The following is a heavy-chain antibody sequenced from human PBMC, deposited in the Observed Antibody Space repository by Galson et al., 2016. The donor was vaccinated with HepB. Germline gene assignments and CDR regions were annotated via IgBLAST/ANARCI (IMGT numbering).Heavy chain of an antibody. CDR3: AGYGGNSV. D-gene: IGHD4-23*01. J-gene: IGHJ4*02. V-gene: IGHV3-53*01. CDR2: IFGRGNT. CDR1: GFTVSDNH. Sequence: SLRLSCAAAGFTVSDNHVTWIRQAPGKGLECVSVIFGRGNTYYADSVEGRFTISRDNARNTVYLQMNSLRTEDTAVYYCAGYGGNSVWGQGTLLTVSS.